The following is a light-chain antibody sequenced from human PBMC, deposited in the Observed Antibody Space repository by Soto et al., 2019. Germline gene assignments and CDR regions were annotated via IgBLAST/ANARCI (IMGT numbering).Light chain of an antibody. J-gene: IGLJ1*01. Sequence: SVLTQPPSVSGAPGQRVTISCTGSSSNIGAGYVVHWYQHLPGTAPKLLIYGNSNRPSGVPDRFSGSKSGTSASLAITGLQAEDEADYYCQSYDSSLSGYVFGTGTKVTVL. CDR1: SSNIGAGYV. CDR2: GNS. CDR3: QSYDSSLSGYV. V-gene: IGLV1-40*01.